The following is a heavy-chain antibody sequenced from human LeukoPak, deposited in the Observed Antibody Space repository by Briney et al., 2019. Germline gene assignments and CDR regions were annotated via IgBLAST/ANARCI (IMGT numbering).Heavy chain of an antibody. J-gene: IGHJ4*02. V-gene: IGHV4-39*07. Sequence: SETLSLTCTVSGGSISSSSYYWGWIRQPPGKGLEWIGSIYYSGSTYYNPSLKSRVTISVDTSKNQFSLKLSSVTAADTAVYYCARVSITFGGVSDYWGQGTLVTVSS. CDR3: ARVSITFGGVSDY. D-gene: IGHD3-16*01. CDR2: IYYSGST. CDR1: GGSISSSSYY.